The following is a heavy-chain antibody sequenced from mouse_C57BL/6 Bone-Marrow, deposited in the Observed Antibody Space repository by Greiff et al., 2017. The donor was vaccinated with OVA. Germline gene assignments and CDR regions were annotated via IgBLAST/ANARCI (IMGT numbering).Heavy chain of an antibody. CDR3: TRDYYYGSSSAWFAY. D-gene: IGHD1-1*01. J-gene: IGHJ3*01. CDR2: TYPGNGDT. V-gene: IGHV1-5*01. Sequence: EVQLQQSGTVLARPGASVKMSSKTSGYTFTSYWMPWVKQRPGQGLEGIGATYPGNGDTSYNKKFKGKAKLTAVTSASTAYMELSSLTNEDSAVYYCTRDYYYGSSSAWFAYWGQGTLVTVSA. CDR1: GYTFTSYW.